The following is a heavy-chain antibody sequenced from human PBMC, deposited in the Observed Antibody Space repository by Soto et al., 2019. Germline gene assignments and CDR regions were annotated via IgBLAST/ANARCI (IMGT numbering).Heavy chain of an antibody. CDR2: IGGGGIGS. V-gene: IGHV3-23*01. J-gene: IGHJ4*02. D-gene: IGHD1-7*01. CDR1: GYNFGSYA. CDR3: AKDPRLELRGVDS. Sequence: DVHLLESGGGLVQPGGSLRLSCVASGYNFGSYAMMWVRQAPEKGLEWISTIGGGGIGSYYADSVKGRFTISRDNSKNTLYLKMNSLIAEDTGVYYYAKDPRLELRGVDSWGQVTQVTVSS.